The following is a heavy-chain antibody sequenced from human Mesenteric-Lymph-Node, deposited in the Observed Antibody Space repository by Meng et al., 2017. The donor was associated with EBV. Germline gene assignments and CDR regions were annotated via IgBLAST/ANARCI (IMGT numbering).Heavy chain of an antibody. Sequence: QGQLQESGPGLVKPSETLSLPCRVSGDSVNSATYYWSWIRKPPGKGLEWIASVHSTGSTNYNPSLMSRVTISLDTSKSQFSLTLTYVTAADTAVYYCASQGYYDSGAWGDYFDYWGQGSLVTVSS. CDR2: VHSTGST. J-gene: IGHJ4*02. CDR3: ASQGYYDSGAWGDYFDY. CDR1: GDSVNSATYY. D-gene: IGHD3-22*01. V-gene: IGHV4-61*01.